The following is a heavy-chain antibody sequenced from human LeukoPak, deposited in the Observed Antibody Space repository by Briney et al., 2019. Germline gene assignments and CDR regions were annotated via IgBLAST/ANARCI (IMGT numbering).Heavy chain of an antibody. D-gene: IGHD2-2*01. Sequence: SETLSLTCTVSGGSISSGSYYWSWIRQPAGKGLEWIGRIYTSGSTNYNPSLKSRVTISVDTSKNQFSLKLSSVTAADTAVYYCARHPKISTSVNWFDPWGQGTLVTVSS. J-gene: IGHJ5*02. CDR3: ARHPKISTSVNWFDP. CDR2: IYTSGST. V-gene: IGHV4-61*02. CDR1: GGSISSGSYY.